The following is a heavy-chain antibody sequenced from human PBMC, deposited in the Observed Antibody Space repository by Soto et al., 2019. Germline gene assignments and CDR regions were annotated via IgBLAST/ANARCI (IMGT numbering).Heavy chain of an antibody. CDR2: IYSGGST. J-gene: IGHJ4*02. Sequence: GGSLRLSCAASGFTVSSNYMSWVRQAPGKGLEWVSVIYSGGSTYYADSVKGRFTISRDNSKNTLYLQMNSLRAEDTAVYHCARPLRKQNAIDYWGQGTLVTVSS. V-gene: IGHV3-66*04. CDR1: GFTVSSNY. CDR3: ARPLRKQNAIDY.